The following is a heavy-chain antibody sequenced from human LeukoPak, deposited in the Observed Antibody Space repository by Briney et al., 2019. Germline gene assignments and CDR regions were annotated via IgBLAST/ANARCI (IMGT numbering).Heavy chain of an antibody. V-gene: IGHV3-53*01. J-gene: IGHJ2*01. CDR2: LYSGSDT. CDR3: ARVGDHFHWYLDL. D-gene: IGHD3-3*02. CDR1: GFSVSLNY. Sequence: GGSLRLSCAASGFSVSLNYMNWVRQAPGKGLEWVSILYSGSDTYYADSVKGRFTISRDSSKNMLFPHMSSLRAEDTAVYYCARVGDHFHWYLDLWGRGTLVTVSS.